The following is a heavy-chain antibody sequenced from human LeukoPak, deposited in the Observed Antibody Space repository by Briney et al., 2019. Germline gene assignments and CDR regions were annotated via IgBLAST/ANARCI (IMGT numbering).Heavy chain of an antibody. V-gene: IGHV1-2*02. CDR2: VVPNTGGT. J-gene: IGHJ6*03. CDR3: ARVIDSGSQAYFYYMDV. CDR1: GYPFSVYY. D-gene: IGHD3-10*01. Sequence: ASVKVSCKASGYPFSVYYIHWLRQAPGQGLEWMGWVVPNTGGTNYAQNFHDRVTMTRHTSISTAYMELTSLTYDDTAVYYCARVIDSGSQAYFYYMDVWGKGTTVTIFS.